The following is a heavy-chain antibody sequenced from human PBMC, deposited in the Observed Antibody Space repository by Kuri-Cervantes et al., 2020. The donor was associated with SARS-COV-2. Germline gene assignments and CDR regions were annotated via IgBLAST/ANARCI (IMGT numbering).Heavy chain of an antibody. CDR3: ARDSEFTRDAFEI. CDR1: GYTFTSYG. V-gene: IGHV1-69*04. CDR2: IIPVLRVE. J-gene: IGHJ3*02. Sequence: SVKVSCKASGYTFTSYGISWVRQAPRQGLEWMGRIIPVLRVENYAQKFQGRVTITADKSTNTAYMELTSLRSEDTAVYYCARDSEFTRDAFEIWGQGTMVTVSS.